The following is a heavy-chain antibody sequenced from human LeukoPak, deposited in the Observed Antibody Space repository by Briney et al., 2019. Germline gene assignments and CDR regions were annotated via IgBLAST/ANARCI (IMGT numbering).Heavy chain of an antibody. CDR2: ISSSSSYI. J-gene: IGHJ4*02. CDR1: GFTFSSYS. D-gene: IGHD3-10*01. Sequence: PGGSLRLSCAASGFTFSSYSMNWVRQAPGKGLEWVSSISSSSSYIYYADSVKGRFTISRDNAKNLLYLQMNSLRAEDTAVYYCARDRDYYGSGTKDYWGQGTLVTVSS. CDR3: ARDRDYYGSGTKDY. V-gene: IGHV3-21*01.